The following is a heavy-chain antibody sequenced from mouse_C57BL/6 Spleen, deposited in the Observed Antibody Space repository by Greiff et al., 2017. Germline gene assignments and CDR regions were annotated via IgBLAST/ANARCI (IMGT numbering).Heavy chain of an antibody. J-gene: IGHJ1*03. Sequence: EVQLQQSGPELVKPGASVKIPCKASGYTFTDYNMDWVKQSHGKSLEWIGDINPKNGGTIYNQKFKGKATLTVAKSSSTAYMELRILTSEDTAVYYWARPITTEGYFDVWGTGTTVTVSS. V-gene: IGHV1-18*01. CDR3: ARPITTEGYFDV. D-gene: IGHD1-1*01. CDR1: GYTFTDYN. CDR2: INPKNGGT.